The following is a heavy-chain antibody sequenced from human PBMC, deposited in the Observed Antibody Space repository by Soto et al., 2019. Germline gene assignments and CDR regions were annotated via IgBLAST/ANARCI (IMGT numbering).Heavy chain of an antibody. D-gene: IGHD6-13*01. V-gene: IGHV1-8*01. CDR3: ALIAAAGPNFDY. CDR2: MNHNSGNT. J-gene: IGHJ4*02. CDR1: GYTFTSYD. Sequence: ASVKVSCKASGYTFTSYDINWVRQATGQGLEWMGWMNHNSGNTGYAQKCQGRVTMTRNTSISTAYMELSSLRSEDTAVYSCALIAAAGPNFDYWGKGTLVTFSS.